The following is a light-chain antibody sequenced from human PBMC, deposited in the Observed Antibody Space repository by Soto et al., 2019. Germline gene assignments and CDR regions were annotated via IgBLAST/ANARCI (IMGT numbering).Light chain of an antibody. J-gene: IGKJ4*01. CDR2: GAS. Sequence: ESVLTQSPGTLSLSPGERATLSCRASQSVSSSYLACYQQKPRQAPRLLIYGASSRATGIPDRFSGSGPGTDFTLTISRLEPEDFAVYYCQRYGSCLLTFGGGTKVEIK. V-gene: IGKV3-20*01. CDR1: QSVSSSY. CDR3: QRYGSCLLT.